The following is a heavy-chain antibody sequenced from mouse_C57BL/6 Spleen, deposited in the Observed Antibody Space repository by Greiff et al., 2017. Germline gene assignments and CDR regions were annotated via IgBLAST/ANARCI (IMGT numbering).Heavy chain of an antibody. CDR1: GYTFTSYW. J-gene: IGHJ3*01. CDR3: ARVYSYYGFAY. V-gene: IGHV1-69*01. CDR2: IDPSDSYT. D-gene: IGHD2-12*01. Sequence: VQLKQPGAELVMPGASVKLSCKASGYTFTSYWMHWVKQRPGQGLEWIGEIDPSDSYTNYNQKFKGKSTLTVDKSSSTAYMQLSSLTSEDSAVYYYARVYSYYGFAYWGQGTLVTVSA.